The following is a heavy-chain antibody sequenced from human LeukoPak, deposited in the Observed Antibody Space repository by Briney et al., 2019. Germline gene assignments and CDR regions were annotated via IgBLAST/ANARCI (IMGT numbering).Heavy chain of an antibody. D-gene: IGHD6-19*01. V-gene: IGHV4-4*07. CDR1: GGSIGRYY. J-gene: IGHJ4*02. Sequence: SETLSLTCTVSGGSIGRYYWSWMRQFAGNGLEWIGRVYNSGTTHYNPSLRSRVTISVDTSKNQISLKLTSVTAADTAVYYCASDGGRSNLAVLWGQGTLVTVSS. CDR2: VYNSGTT. CDR3: ASDGGRSNLAVL.